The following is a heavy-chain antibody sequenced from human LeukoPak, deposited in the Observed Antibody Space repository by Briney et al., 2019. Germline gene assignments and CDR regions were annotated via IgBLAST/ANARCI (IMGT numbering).Heavy chain of an antibody. CDR2: IKDKTDGGTI. V-gene: IGHV3-15*01. J-gene: IGHJ4*02. D-gene: IGHD3-22*01. CDR1: GFTFRNAW. CDR3: TTVRYDRSANVDH. Sequence: GGSLRPSCAASGFTFRNAWMTWVCQAPGKGLEWVGRIKDKTDGGTIDYAAPVKGRFTISRDDSKNTLYLQMNSLKTEDTAVYYCTTVRYDRSANVDHWGQGTLVTVSS.